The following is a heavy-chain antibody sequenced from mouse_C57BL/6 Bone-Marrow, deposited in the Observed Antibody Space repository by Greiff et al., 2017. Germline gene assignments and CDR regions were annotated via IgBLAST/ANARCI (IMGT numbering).Heavy chain of an antibody. CDR3: ARRLGTLYYFDV. CDR2: IGPGSGST. Sequence: VQLQQSGAELVKPGASVKISCKASGYTFTDYYINWVKQKPGQGLEWIGKIGPGSGSTYYNEKFKGKATLTAEKSSSTAYMQLSRLTSEDSAVYYCARRLGTLYYFDVWGTATTVTVST. V-gene: IGHV1-77*01. D-gene: IGHD2-1*01. J-gene: IGHJ1*03. CDR1: GYTFTDYY.